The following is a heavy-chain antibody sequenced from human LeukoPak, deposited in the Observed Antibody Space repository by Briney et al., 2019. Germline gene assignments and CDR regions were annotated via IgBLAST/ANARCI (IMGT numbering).Heavy chain of an antibody. CDR1: GFTFSSYA. CDR3: ARPRDLYSSGWYDY. V-gene: IGHV3-23*01. J-gene: IGHJ4*02. D-gene: IGHD6-19*01. Sequence: PGGSLRLSCAASGFTFSSYAMSWVCQAPGKGLEWVSAISGSGGSTYYADSVKGRFTISRDNSKNTLYLQMNSLRAEDTAVYYCARPRDLYSSGWYDYWGQGTLVTVSS. CDR2: ISGSGGST.